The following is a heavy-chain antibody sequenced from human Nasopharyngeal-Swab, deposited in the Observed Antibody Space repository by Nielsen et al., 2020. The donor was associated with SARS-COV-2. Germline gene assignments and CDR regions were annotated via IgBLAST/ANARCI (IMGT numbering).Heavy chain of an antibody. CDR1: GGSINSGSYY. V-gene: IGHV4-61*02. CDR2: IYSSGAT. CDR3: ARDNLIHHMLTFGGITGEIQHFYYAMDV. J-gene: IGHJ6*02. Sequence: SETLSLTCTVSGGSINSGSYYWSWIRQPAGEGLEWIGRIYSSGATDYNPSLKSRVTIFVDTSKSQFSLKLSSVTAADTAVYYCARDNLIHHMLTFGGITGEIQHFYYAMDVWGQGTTVTVSS. D-gene: IGHD3-16*01.